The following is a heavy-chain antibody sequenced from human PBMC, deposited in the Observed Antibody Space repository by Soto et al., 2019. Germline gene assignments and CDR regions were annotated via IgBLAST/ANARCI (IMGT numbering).Heavy chain of an antibody. D-gene: IGHD3-3*01. J-gene: IGHJ4*02. CDR3: ARIVGFLDWFEILVDY. CDR1: GYTFNTYG. Sequence: QVQLVQSGAEVKKPGASVKVSCKASGYTFNTYGISWVRQAPGQGLEWMGWITTYNGNTNFAQKFEGRVTMTTDTSTSTAYMELKSLISDDTAVYFCARIVGFLDWFEILVDYWGQGTLVTVSS. CDR2: ITTYNGNT. V-gene: IGHV1-18*04.